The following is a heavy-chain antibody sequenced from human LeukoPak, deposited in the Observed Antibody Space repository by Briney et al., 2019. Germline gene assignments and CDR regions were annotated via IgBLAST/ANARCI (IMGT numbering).Heavy chain of an antibody. CDR3: ARRKRGLAGLFDP. CDR2: IYPGDSDT. D-gene: IGHD4-17*01. V-gene: IGHV5-51*01. J-gene: IGHJ5*02. Sequence: RGESLKISCKGSGYSFTSYWIGWVRQVPGKGLEWMGIIYPGDSDTRYSPSFQGQVTISADKSIGTAYLQWSSLKASDTAMYYCARRKRGLAGLFDPWGQGTLVTVSS. CDR1: GYSFTSYW.